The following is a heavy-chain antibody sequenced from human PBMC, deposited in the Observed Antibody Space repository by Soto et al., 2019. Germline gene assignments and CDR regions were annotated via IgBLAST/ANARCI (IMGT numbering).Heavy chain of an antibody. CDR2: ISSNSDTI. Sequence: EVQLVESGGGLVQPGRSLRLSSVASGFTADDYAMHWVRQAPGKCLEWVSGISSNSDTIDYADSVKGRFTISRDNAKNSLFLQMNSLRPEDTALYYCAKDMKWGGMTTIHYFDSWGQRTLVTVSS. CDR3: AKDMKWGGMTTIHYFDS. J-gene: IGHJ4*02. CDR1: GFTADDYA. D-gene: IGHD4-17*01. V-gene: IGHV3-9*02.